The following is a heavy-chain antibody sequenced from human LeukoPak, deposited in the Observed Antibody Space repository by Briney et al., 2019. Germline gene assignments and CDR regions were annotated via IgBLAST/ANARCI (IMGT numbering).Heavy chain of an antibody. CDR3: AKGSRSVLMVYFDY. Sequence: PGRSLRLSCAASGFTFDDYAMPWVRQAPGKGLEWVSGISWNSGSKGYADSVKGRFTISRDNAKNSLYLQMNSLRAEDTALYYCAKGSRSVLMVYFDYWGQGTLVTVSS. V-gene: IGHV3-9*01. J-gene: IGHJ4*02. CDR2: ISWNSGSK. CDR1: GFTFDDYA. D-gene: IGHD2-8*01.